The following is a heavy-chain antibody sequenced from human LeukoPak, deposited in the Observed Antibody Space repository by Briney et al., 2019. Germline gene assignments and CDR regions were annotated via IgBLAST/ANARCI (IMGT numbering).Heavy chain of an antibody. CDR1: GFTFSDYY. V-gene: IGHV3-11*01. CDR3: ATGFDRSMIVVVIWAFDI. CDR2: ISSSGSTI. D-gene: IGHD3-22*01. J-gene: IGHJ3*02. Sequence: GGSLRLSCAASGFTFSDYYMSWIRQAPGKGLEWVSYISSSGSTIYYADSVKGRFTISRDNAKNSLYLQMNSLRAEDTAVYYCATGFDRSMIVVVIWAFDIWGQGTMVTVSS.